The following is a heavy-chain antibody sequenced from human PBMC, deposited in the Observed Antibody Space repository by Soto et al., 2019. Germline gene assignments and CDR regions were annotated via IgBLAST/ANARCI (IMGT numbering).Heavy chain of an antibody. CDR2: INPNSGGT. CDR3: ARAAASWSVAGRFGWDAFDI. J-gene: IGHJ3*02. Sequence: ASVKVSCKASGYTFTGYYMHWVRQAPGQGLEWMGWINPNSGGTNYAQKFQGWVTMTRDTSISTAYMELSRLRSDDTAVYYCARAAASWSVAGRFGWDAFDIWGQGTMVTVS. V-gene: IGHV1-2*04. CDR1: GYTFTGYY. D-gene: IGHD6-19*01.